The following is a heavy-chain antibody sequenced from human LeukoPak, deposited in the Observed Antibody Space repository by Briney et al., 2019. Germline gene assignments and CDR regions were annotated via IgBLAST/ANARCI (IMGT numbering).Heavy chain of an antibody. CDR1: GFTVSSNS. Sequence: GGSLRLSCAASGFTVSSNSMSWVRQAPGKGLEWVSVIHSGGNTYYADSVKGRFNISRDYSKNTLYLQMNSLRAEDTAVYYCARVVGSHYAFDYWGQGTLVTVPS. CDR2: IHSGGNT. J-gene: IGHJ4*02. V-gene: IGHV3-66*01. D-gene: IGHD1-26*01. CDR3: ARVVGSHYAFDY.